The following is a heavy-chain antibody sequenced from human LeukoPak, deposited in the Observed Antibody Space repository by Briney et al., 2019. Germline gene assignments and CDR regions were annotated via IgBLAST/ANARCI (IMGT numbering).Heavy chain of an antibody. J-gene: IGHJ6*04. Sequence: PGGSLRLSCAASGFTFSSYGMTWVRQAPGKGLEWVSSITGSGDGTYSADSVKGRFTMSRDNAKNSLYLQMNSLRAEDTAVYYCAELGITMIGGVWGKGTTVTISS. CDR3: AELGITMIGGV. CDR1: GFTFSSYG. CDR2: ITGSGDGT. D-gene: IGHD3-10*02. V-gene: IGHV3-23*01.